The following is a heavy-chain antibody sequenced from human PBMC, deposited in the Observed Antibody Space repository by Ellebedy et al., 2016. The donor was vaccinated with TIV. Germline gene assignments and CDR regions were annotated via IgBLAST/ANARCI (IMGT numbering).Heavy chain of an antibody. V-gene: IGHV1-18*04. CDR2: FSAYNGNT. D-gene: IGHD2-15*01. CDR3: AREADSDALDI. Sequence: AASVQVSCKASGYTFTSYGISWVRQAPGQGLEWMGWFSAYNGNTNYAQKLQGRVTMTTDPSTGTAYMELRSLTSDDTAVYYCAREADSDALDIWGQGTMVIVSS. J-gene: IGHJ3*02. CDR1: GYTFTSYG.